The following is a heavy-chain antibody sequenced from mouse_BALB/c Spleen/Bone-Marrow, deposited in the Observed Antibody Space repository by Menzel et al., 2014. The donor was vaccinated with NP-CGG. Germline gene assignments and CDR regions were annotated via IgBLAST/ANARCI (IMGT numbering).Heavy chain of an antibody. CDR1: GYTFSSYY. Sequence: VQLQQSGAEPVKPGASVKLSCKASGYTFSSYYMYWVKQRPGQGLEWIGEINPSNGGTKFNEKFKSKATLTVDESSSTACRQLSSLTSEDSAVYYCTRSNYGYWYFDVWGAGTTVTVSS. CDR2: INPSNGGT. V-gene: IGHV1S81*02. CDR3: TRSNYGYWYFDV. D-gene: IGHD1-1*01. J-gene: IGHJ1*01.